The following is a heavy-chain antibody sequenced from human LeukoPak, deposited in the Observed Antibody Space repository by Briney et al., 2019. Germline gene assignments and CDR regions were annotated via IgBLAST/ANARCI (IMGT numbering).Heavy chain of an antibody. V-gene: IGHV3-48*03. CDR2: INHDENT. CDR3: ASDGPHSGCWAHFDH. D-gene: IGHD6-13*01. CDR1: GFIFSNSE. J-gene: IGHJ4*02. Sequence: GGSLRLSRAASGFIFSNSEMHWVRQAPGKGLEWLSYINHDENTVYSDSVKGRLTMSRDSTKNLLYLQINSLRVADTAVYNCASDGPHSGCWAHFDHWGQGTLVTVSS.